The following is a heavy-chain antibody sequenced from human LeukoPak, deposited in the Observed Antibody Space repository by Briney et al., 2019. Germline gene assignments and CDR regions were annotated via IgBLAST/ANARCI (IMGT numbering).Heavy chain of an antibody. J-gene: IGHJ4*02. CDR1: GFTFSSYG. V-gene: IGHV3-33*01. CDR3: ARDFIDGYNFDY. D-gene: IGHD5-24*01. Sequence: PGGSLSLSCAASGFTFSSYGMHWVRQAPGKGLEWVAVIWYDGSNKYYADSVKGRFTISRDNSKNTLYLQMNSLRAEDTAVYYCARDFIDGYNFDYWGQGTLVTVSS. CDR2: IWYDGSNK.